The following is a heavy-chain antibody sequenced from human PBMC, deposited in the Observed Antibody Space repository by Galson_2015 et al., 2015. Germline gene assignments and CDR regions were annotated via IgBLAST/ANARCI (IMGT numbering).Heavy chain of an antibody. V-gene: IGHV3-33*01. CDR3: ARDGPRYCSGGSCYNWFDP. CDR2: IWYDGSNK. CDR1: GFTFSSYG. J-gene: IGHJ5*02. Sequence: SLRLSCAASGFTFSSYGMHWVRQAPGKGLEWVAVIWYDGSNKYYADSVKGRFTISRDNSKNTLYLQMNSLRAEDTAVYYCARDGPRYCSGGSCYNWFDPWGQGTLVTVSS. D-gene: IGHD2-15*01.